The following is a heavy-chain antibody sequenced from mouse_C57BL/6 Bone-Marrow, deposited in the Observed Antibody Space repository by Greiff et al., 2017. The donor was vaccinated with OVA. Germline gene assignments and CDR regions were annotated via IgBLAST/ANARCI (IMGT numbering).Heavy chain of an antibody. V-gene: IGHV1-69*01. D-gene: IGHD2-4*01. CDR3: ARDRNDYDGAWFAY. CDR1: GYTFTSYW. J-gene: IGHJ3*01. CDR2: IDPSDSYT. Sequence: QVQLQQSGAELVMPGASVKLSCKASGYTFTSYWMHWVKQRPGQGLEWIGEIDPSDSYTNYNQKFKGKSTLTVDKSSSTAYMQLSSLTSEDSAVYYCARDRNDYDGAWFAYWGQGTLVTVSA.